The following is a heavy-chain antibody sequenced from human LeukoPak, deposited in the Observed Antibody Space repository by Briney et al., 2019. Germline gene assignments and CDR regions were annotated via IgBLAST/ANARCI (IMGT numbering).Heavy chain of an antibody. V-gene: IGHV3-23*01. Sequence: GGSLRLSCAASGFTFSSYAMNWVRQAPGKGLEWVSAITGSGGSTYFADSVKGRFTISRDNSKNTLYLQMNSLRAEDTAVYYCAKLYYYDSSPGGIDYWGQGTLVTVSS. CDR1: GFTFSSYA. J-gene: IGHJ4*02. CDR2: ITGSGGST. D-gene: IGHD3-22*01. CDR3: AKLYYYDSSPGGIDY.